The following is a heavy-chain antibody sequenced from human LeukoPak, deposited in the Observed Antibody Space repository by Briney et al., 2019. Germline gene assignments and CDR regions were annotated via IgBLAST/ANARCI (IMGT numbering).Heavy chain of an antibody. CDR2: INAGNDNT. V-gene: IGHV1-3*01. CDR1: GYTFPNYA. CDR3: ARTNWILLWPFDY. Sequence: ASVKVSCKASGYTFPNYAMHWVRQAPGQRLEWMGWINAGNDNTKYSQKFQGRVTITRDTSASTASMELSSLRSEDTAVYYCARTNWILLWPFDYWGQGTLVTVSS. D-gene: IGHD5-18*01. J-gene: IGHJ4*02.